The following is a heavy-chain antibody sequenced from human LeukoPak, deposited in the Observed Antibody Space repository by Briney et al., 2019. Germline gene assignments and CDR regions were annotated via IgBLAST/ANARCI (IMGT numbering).Heavy chain of an antibody. Sequence: PSETLSLTCAVYGGSFSGYYWSWIRQPPGKGLEWIGEINHSGSTNYNPSLKSRVTISVDTSKNQFSLKLSSVTAADTAVYYCARLRDSSGYYIDYWGQGTLVTVSS. J-gene: IGHJ4*02. CDR2: INHSGST. D-gene: IGHD3-22*01. CDR1: GGSFSGYY. CDR3: ARLRDSSGYYIDY. V-gene: IGHV4-34*01.